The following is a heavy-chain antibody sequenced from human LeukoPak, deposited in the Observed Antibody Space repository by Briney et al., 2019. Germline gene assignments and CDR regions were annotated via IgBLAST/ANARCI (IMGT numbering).Heavy chain of an antibody. CDR1: GSTFIILG. CDR3: ARHPMIVLTYNFFDH. Sequence: GRCLRLSCAAAGSTFIILGIRWVRQPAGKGLEWVSGISGGGSHTKYAYSVKCLFTISRDNSKNTIYLQMNSLRVDDTARYYCARHPMIVLTYNFFDHWGQGTLVTVSS. J-gene: IGHJ5*02. D-gene: IGHD3-22*01. V-gene: IGHV3-23*01. CDR2: ISGGGSHT.